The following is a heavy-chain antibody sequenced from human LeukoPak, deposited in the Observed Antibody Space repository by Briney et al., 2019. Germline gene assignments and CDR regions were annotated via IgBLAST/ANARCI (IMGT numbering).Heavy chain of an antibody. CDR3: ARGDLTGKFDY. CDR2: IYYSGST. Sequence: PSETLSLTCTVSGGSVSSGSYYWSWIRQPPGKGLEWIGYIYYSGSTYYNPSLKSRVTISVDTSKNQFSLKLSSVTAAHTAVYYCARGDLTGKFDYWGQGTLVTVSS. J-gene: IGHJ4*02. CDR1: GGSVSSGSYY. D-gene: IGHD1-20*01. V-gene: IGHV4-30-4*08.